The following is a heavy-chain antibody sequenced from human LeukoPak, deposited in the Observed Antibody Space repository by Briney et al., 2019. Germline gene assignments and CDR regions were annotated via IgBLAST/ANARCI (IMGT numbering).Heavy chain of an antibody. D-gene: IGHD1-26*01. CDR1: GGTFSSYA. Sequence: SVKVSCKASGGTFSSYAISWVRQAPGQGLEWMGGIIPVFGTANYAQKFQGRVTITADESTSTAYMELSSLRSEDTAVYYCARRRWGGGATRYYYYYMDVWGKGTTVTVSS. CDR2: IIPVFGTA. CDR3: ARRRWGGGATRYYYYYMDV. J-gene: IGHJ6*03. V-gene: IGHV1-69*01.